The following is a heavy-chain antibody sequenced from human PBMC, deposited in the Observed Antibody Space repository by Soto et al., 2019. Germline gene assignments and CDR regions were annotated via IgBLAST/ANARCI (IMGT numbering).Heavy chain of an antibody. J-gene: IGHJ3*02. CDR2: INRSGRT. CDR1: GGSFSGYY. D-gene: IGHD5-12*01. Sequence: QVQLQQWGAGLLKPSETLSLTCAVFGGSFSGYYWSWIRQPPGKGLEWIGEINRSGRTNYNPSLTSRVTISVGTSKNQFSLKLSSVTAADTAVYYCAIYDPPIDGYNGRIGAFDIWGQGTMVTVSS. CDR3: AIYDPPIDGYNGRIGAFDI. V-gene: IGHV4-34*01.